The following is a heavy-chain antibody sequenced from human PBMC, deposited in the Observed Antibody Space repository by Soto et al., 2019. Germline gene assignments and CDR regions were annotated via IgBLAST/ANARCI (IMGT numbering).Heavy chain of an antibody. CDR2: ISGSGGST. D-gene: IGHD6-19*01. J-gene: IGHJ6*02. V-gene: IGHV3-23*01. CDR1: GFTFSSYA. CDR3: AKDSLLYSSGWHLIYYYYGMDV. Sequence: GGSLRLSCAASGFTFSSYAMSWVRQAPGKGLEWITSISGSGGSTYYADSVKGRFTISRDNSKNTLYLQINSLRAEDTAVYYCAKDSLLYSSGWHLIYYYYGMDVWGQGTTVTVSS.